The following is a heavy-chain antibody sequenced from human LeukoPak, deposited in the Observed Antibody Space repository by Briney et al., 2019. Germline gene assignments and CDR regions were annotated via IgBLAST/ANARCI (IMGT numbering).Heavy chain of an antibody. J-gene: IGHJ4*02. V-gene: IGHV4-4*07. CDR1: GGSISSYY. CDR2: IYTSGST. CDR3: ARGAYYFDSSGFL. D-gene: IGHD3-22*01. Sequence: SETLSLTCTVSGGSISSYYWSWIRQPAGKGLEWIGRIYTSGSTIYNPSLKSRVTISVDTSKKQFSLKLNSVTAADTAVYYCARGAYYFDSSGFLWGQGTLVTVSP.